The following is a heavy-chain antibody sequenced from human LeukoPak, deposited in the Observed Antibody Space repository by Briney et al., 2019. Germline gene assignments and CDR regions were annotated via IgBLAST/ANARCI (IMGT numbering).Heavy chain of an antibody. V-gene: IGHV3-53*04. CDR2: IYSSSIT. CDR3: ARGRGAANDAFDI. CDR1: GFTVSSDY. D-gene: IGHD3-10*01. Sequence: GGSLRLSCAASGFTVSSDYMSWVRQAPGKGLEWVSVIYSSSITSYADSVKGRFTISRHNSKNTLYLQMNSLRADDTAVYYCARGRGAANDAFDIWAQGTMVTVSS. J-gene: IGHJ3*02.